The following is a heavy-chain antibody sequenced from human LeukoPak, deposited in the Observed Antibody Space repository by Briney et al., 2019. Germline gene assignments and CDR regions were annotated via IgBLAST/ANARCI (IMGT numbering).Heavy chain of an antibody. D-gene: IGHD3-22*01. V-gene: IGHV4-59*08. CDR2: ISYSGST. CDR3: ARHGSDYSFDY. J-gene: IGHJ4*02. CDR1: GVSISSYY. Sequence: KPSETLSLTCTVSGVSISSYYWSWIRQPPGKGLEWIGYISYSGSTNYNPSLKSRVTISVDTSKNQFSLKLRSVTAADTAVYYCARHGSDYSFDYWGQGTLVTVSS.